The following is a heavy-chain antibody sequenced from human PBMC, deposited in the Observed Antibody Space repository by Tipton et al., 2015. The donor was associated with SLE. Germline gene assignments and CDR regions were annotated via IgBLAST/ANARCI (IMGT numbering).Heavy chain of an antibody. V-gene: IGHV4-61*09. CDR3: ARDPRGSSRGYFDL. D-gene: IGHD1-26*01. CDR1: GGSISSGSYY. J-gene: IGHJ2*01. Sequence: TLSLTCTVSGGSISSGSYYWSWIRQPAGKGLEWIGHIYTSGSTNYNPSLKSRVTISVDTSKNQFSLKLSSVTAADTAVYYCARDPRGSSRGYFDLWGRGTLATVSS. CDR2: IYTSGST.